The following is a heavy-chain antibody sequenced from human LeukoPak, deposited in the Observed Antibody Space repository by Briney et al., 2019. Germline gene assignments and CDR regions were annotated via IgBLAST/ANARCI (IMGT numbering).Heavy chain of an antibody. J-gene: IGHJ4*02. CDR3: ARHGDLAY. V-gene: IGHV4-34*01. CDR1: GGSFSGYY. Sequence: PSETLSLTCAVYGGSFSGYYWSWIRQPPGKGLEWIGEINHSGSTNYNPSLKSRVTISVDTSKNQFSLKLSSVTAADTAVYYCARHGDLAYWGQGTLVTVSS. D-gene: IGHD3-16*01. CDR2: INHSGST.